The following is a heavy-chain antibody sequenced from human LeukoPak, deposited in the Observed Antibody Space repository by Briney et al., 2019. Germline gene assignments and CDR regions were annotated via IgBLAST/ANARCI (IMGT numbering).Heavy chain of an antibody. J-gene: IGHJ5*02. Sequence: SVKVSCKASGYSFVSYGITWLRQAPGLGLEWMGGIMHTFDTTEYAQKFQGRISVTADAAATTVYMELSSLRSDDTAVYYCARDLPQHCRGTSCRTDSNPFDPRGQGTRVIVSS. CDR2: IMHTFDTT. CDR3: ARDLPQHCRGTSCRTDSNPFDP. CDR1: GYSFVSYG. V-gene: IGHV1-69*13. D-gene: IGHD3-3*02.